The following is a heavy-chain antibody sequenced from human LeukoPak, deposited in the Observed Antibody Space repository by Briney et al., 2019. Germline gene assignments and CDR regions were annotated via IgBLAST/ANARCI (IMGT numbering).Heavy chain of an antibody. CDR1: GYTFTSYA. Sequence: ASVKVSCKASGYTFTSYAISWVRQAPGQGLEWLGWISAYNGDSKYGQKLQGRVTVTTDTSTSTAYMELRSLTSDDTAVYYCAREGPYTSGWYNMDYWGQGTLVTVSS. J-gene: IGHJ4*02. D-gene: IGHD6-19*01. CDR2: ISAYNGDS. CDR3: AREGPYTSGWYNMDY. V-gene: IGHV1-18*01.